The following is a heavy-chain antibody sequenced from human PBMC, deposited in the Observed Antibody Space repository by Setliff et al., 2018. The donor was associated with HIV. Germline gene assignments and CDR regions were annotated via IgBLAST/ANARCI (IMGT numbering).Heavy chain of an antibody. J-gene: IGHJ6*03. CDR1: GGSINSGGYF. Sequence: SETLSLTCTVSGGSINSGGYFWSWIRQRPGKGLERIGYIYYSGSTYNNPSLKSRVTISLETSKNQFSLKLRSVTAADTAVYYCARDAPRPPGYQYYYLDLWGKGTLVTVSS. CDR3: ARDAPRPPGYQYYYLDL. D-gene: IGHD6-13*01. CDR2: IYYSGST. V-gene: IGHV4-31*03.